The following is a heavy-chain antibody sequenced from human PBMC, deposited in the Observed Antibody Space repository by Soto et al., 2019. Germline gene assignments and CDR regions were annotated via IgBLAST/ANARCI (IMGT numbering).Heavy chain of an antibody. V-gene: IGHV3-23*01. J-gene: IGHJ4*02. CDR3: AKDGIRKDDY. CDR2: ISDSGTKT. CDR1: GFSITDYA. Sequence: EVQLLESGGGLIQPGGSLRLSCSASGFSITDYAMSWVRQAPGKGLEWVSSISDSGTKTFYGDSVKGRFAISRDTSKNMVYMQMNNLRAEDTALYYCAKDGIRKDDYWGQGTVVTVSS.